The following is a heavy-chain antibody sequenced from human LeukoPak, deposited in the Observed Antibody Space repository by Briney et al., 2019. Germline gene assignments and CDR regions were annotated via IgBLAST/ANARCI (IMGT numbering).Heavy chain of an antibody. CDR1: GFSFNNYV. V-gene: IGHV3-33*01. J-gene: IGHJ5*02. CDR3: ARAQSATLSYYFDL. D-gene: IGHD3-22*01. CDR2: TWSDGSDK. Sequence: GKSLRLSCAASGFSFNNYVIQWVRRAPGKGLEWVAVTWSDGSDKYYADSVKGRFSISRDNSKNTLYLKMNSLRAEDTALYFCARAQSATLSYYFDLWGQGTLVTVSS.